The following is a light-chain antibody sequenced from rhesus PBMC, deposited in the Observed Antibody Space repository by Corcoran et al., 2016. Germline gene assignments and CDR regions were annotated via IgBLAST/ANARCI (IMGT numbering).Light chain of an antibody. CDR3: MQALRSPYS. CDR1: QSLVYSDGQTY. Sequence: DIVMIQTPLSLPVTLGEPASISCRSSQSLVYSDGQTYLYWYLQKPGQSPQLLMYLVSKRASGVPDKFSGSGSGTDFTLKISRVEAEDVGVYYCMQALRSPYSFGQGTKVEIK. J-gene: IGKJ2*01. CDR2: LVS. V-gene: IGKV2-82*02.